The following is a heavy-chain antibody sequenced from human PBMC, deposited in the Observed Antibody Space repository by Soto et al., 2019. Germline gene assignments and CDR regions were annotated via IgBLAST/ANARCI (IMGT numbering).Heavy chain of an antibody. CDR2: IDWDDDK. CDR3: ARIRGIAAEATFDY. V-gene: IGHV2-70*11. J-gene: IGHJ4*02. Sequence: SGPTLVNPTQTLTLTCTFSGFSLSTSAMCVSWIRQPPGKALEWLARIDWDDDKYYSTSLKTRLTISKDTSKNQVVLTMTNMDPVDTATYYCARIRGIAAEATFDYWGQGTLVTVSS. CDR1: GFSLSTSAMC. D-gene: IGHD6-13*01.